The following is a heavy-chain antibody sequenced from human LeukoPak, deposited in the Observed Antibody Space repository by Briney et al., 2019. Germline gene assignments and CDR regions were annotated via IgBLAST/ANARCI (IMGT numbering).Heavy chain of an antibody. CDR1: GGSISSSSYY. V-gene: IGHV4-39*07. Sequence: SETLSLTCTVSGGSISSSSYYWGWIRQPPGKGLEWIGSIYYSGSTYYNPSLKSRVTISVDTSKNQFSLKLSSVTAADTAVYYCASRYYYDSSDLDYWGQGTLVTVSS. CDR3: ASRYYYDSSDLDY. D-gene: IGHD3-22*01. J-gene: IGHJ4*02. CDR2: IYYSGST.